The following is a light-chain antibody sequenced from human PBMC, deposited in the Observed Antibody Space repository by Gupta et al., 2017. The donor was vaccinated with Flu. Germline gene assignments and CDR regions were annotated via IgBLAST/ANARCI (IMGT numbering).Light chain of an antibody. V-gene: IGLV1-40*01. CDR3: QSYDNSLSGSKV. Sequence: QFVLTQPPSVSGAPGQRVTLSCTGSTSNIGAGYDVHWYQQVPGRAPKRLIFGNNNRPSGVADRFSGSKSGTSASLAIAGLQAEDEADYYCQSYDNSLSGSKVFGGGTKLTVL. CDR2: GNN. CDR1: TSNIGAGYD. J-gene: IGLJ3*02.